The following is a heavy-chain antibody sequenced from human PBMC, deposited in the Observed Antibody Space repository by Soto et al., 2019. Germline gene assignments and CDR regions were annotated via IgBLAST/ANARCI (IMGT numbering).Heavy chain of an antibody. Sequence: SETLSLTCTVSGGSISSGGYYWSWIRQHPGKGLEWIGYIYYSGSTYYNPSLKSRVTISVDTSKNQLSLKLSSVTAADTAVYYCARGGGITMVRGVCAFDIWGQGTMVTVSS. CDR1: GGSISSGGYY. J-gene: IGHJ3*02. CDR2: IYYSGST. V-gene: IGHV4-31*03. CDR3: ARGGGITMVRGVCAFDI. D-gene: IGHD3-10*01.